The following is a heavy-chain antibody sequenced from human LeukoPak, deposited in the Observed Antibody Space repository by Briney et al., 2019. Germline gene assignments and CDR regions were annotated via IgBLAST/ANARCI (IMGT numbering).Heavy chain of an antibody. CDR2: IYYSGST. J-gene: IGHJ4*02. CDR1: GYSISSGYY. Sequence: SETLSLICAVSGYSISSGYYWGWIRQPPGKGLEWIGSIYYSGSTYYNPSLKRRLTISVDASKNQLSLKLSSATAADTAVYFCARHALGDYVNYWGQGTLVTVSS. D-gene: IGHD2-21*01. CDR3: ARHALGDYVNY. V-gene: IGHV4-38-2*01.